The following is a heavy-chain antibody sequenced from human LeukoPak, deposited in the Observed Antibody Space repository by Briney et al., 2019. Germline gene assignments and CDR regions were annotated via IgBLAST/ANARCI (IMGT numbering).Heavy chain of an antibody. CDR3: ARVRTYSSGPFGY. D-gene: IGHD6-19*01. CDR1: GYTFTSYA. CDR2: INAGNGNT. V-gene: IGHV1-3*01. J-gene: IGHJ4*02. Sequence: GASVKVSCKASGYTFTSYAMHWVRQAPGQRLEWMGWINAGNGNTKYSQKFQGRDTITRDTSAGTAYMELSSLRSEDTAVYYCARVRTYSSGPFGYWGQGTLVTVSS.